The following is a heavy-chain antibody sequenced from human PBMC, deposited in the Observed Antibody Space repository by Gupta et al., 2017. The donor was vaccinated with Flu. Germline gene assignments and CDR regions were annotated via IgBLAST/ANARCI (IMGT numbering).Heavy chain of an antibody. J-gene: IGHJ5*02. CDR2: IIPRLDIA. CDR3: ARVSSFCSGVSCYGTVADWFDP. CDR1: GGTFSSYN. D-gene: IGHD2-15*01. V-gene: IGHV1-69*02. Sequence: QVQLVQSGAEVKKPGSSVKVSCKASGGTFSSYNVAWVRQAPGQGLEWMGRIIPRLDIANYAQKFQGRVTITADKSTNTFYMELTRLRSEDTAVYYCARVSSFCSGVSCYGTVADWFDPWGQGSLVTVSS.